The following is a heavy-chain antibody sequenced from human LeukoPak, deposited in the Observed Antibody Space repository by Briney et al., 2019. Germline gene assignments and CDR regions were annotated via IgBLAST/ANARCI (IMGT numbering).Heavy chain of an antibody. Sequence: ASVKVSFKASGYTFTVYNMHWVRQVPGQGLEWMGWINPNSGDTNYAQNFQGRVTMTRDTSISTAYMELNRLRSDDTAVYYCAIVGEALDYWGQGTLVTVSS. CDR2: INPNSGDT. V-gene: IGHV1-2*02. D-gene: IGHD4-17*01. J-gene: IGHJ4*02. CDR3: AIVGEALDY. CDR1: GYTFTVYN.